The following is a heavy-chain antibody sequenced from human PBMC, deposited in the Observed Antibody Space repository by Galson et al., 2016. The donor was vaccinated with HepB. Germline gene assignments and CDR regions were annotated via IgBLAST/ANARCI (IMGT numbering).Heavy chain of an antibody. J-gene: IGHJ4*02. V-gene: IGHV1-3*04. CDR2: INTGNGNT. CDR1: GYSFISYG. Sequence: SVKVSCKASGYSFISYGLHWVRQAPGQRLEWMGWINTGNGNTKYSQKFQGRVTISRDTSASIAYMELSSLRSEDTAVYYCARDPPFRLYWGQGTLVTVSS. CDR3: ARDPPFRLY.